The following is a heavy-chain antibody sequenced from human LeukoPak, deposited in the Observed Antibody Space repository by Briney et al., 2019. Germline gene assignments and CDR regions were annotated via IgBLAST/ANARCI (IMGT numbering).Heavy chain of an antibody. CDR1: GGTFKNYA. CDR3: ARDPTPGIAAAEWGFDP. J-gene: IGHJ5*02. CDR2: IIPIFGTA. V-gene: IGHV1-69*06. Sequence: GASVKVSCKASGGTFKNYAISWVRQAPGQGLEWMGGIIPIFGTANYAQKFQGRVTITADKSTSTAYMELSSLRSEDTAVYYCARDPTPGIAAAEWGFDPWGQGTLVTVSS. D-gene: IGHD6-13*01.